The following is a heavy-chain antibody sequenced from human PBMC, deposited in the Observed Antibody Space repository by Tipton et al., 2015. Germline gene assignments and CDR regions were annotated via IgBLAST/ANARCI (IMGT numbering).Heavy chain of an antibody. CDR3: ASTNSYLSGSYRPFDS. Sequence: GLVKPSQTLSLTCAISGDSVSSNSATWNWIRQSPSRGLEWLGRTYFRSKWYSDYAESVRGRITIEPDTSKNQFSLQLNSVIPEDTAVYYCASTNSYLSGSYRPFDSWGQGTLVTVSS. V-gene: IGHV6-1*01. CDR1: GDSVSSNSAT. D-gene: IGHD3-16*02. CDR2: TYFRSKWYS. J-gene: IGHJ4*02.